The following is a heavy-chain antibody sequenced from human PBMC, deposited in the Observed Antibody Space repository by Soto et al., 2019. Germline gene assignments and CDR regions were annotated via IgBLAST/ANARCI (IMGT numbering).Heavy chain of an antibody. Sequence: SQTLSLTCAISGDSVSSNTAAWNWIRSSPSRGLEWLGRTYYRSNWRHDYAVSVKSRITVNPDTSKNHFSLQLNSVTPDDTAVHYCARGVAGSGFDLWGQGTLVTV. J-gene: IGHJ4*02. V-gene: IGHV6-1*01. CDR3: ARGVAGSGFDL. CDR2: TYYRSNWRH. D-gene: IGHD6-19*01. CDR1: GDSVSSNTAA.